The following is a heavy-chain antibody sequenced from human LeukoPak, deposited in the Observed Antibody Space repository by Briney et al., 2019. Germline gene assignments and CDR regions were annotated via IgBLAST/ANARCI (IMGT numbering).Heavy chain of an antibody. CDR1: GGSISSAGYY. CDR2: IYYTGRT. V-gene: IGHV4-31*03. Sequence: SETLSLTCTVSGGSISSAGYYWNWIRQHPAEGLEWIGHIYYTGRTTYNPSVKSRVTISADTSKNQFSLKLNSVTAADTAVYFCASAPLGNSFGYMAYWGQGALVTVSS. J-gene: IGHJ4*02. D-gene: IGHD5-18*01. CDR3: ASAPLGNSFGYMAY.